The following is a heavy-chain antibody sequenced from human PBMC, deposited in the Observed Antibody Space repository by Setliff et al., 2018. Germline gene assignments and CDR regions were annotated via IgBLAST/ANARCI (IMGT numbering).Heavy chain of an antibody. Sequence: GGSLRLSCAASGFTFDDYGMSWVRQVPGKGLEWVSGINRSGTSTSYADSVKGRFTISRDNAKNSLYLQMNNLRAEDTALYYCARVHRHCAADGVSPMHWWGQGTRVTVSS. J-gene: IGHJ4*02. CDR3: ARVHRHCAADGVSPMHW. CDR2: INRSGTST. CDR1: GFTFDDYG. V-gene: IGHV3-20*04. D-gene: IGHD6-13*01.